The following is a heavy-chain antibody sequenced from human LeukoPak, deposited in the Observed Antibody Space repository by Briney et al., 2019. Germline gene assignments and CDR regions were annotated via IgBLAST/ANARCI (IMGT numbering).Heavy chain of an antibody. CDR3: ARVNKIWEYFDY. J-gene: IGHJ4*02. D-gene: IGHD1-26*01. Sequence: KPSETLSLTCSVSGGSISSYYWSWIRQPPGKGLEWIGYMHYSGSTNYNPSLKSRVTISPDTSKNQFSLKLSSVTAADTAVYFCARVNKIWEYFDYWGRGTLVTVSS. V-gene: IGHV4-59*01. CDR2: MHYSGST. CDR1: GGSISSYY.